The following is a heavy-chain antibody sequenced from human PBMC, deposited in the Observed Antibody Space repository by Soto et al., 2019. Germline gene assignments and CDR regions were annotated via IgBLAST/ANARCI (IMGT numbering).Heavy chain of an antibody. J-gene: IGHJ4*02. Sequence: ASVKVSCKAFGYSFSYYGINWVRQAPGQGLEWMGWSNPYNGHKNYAQKFADRLTMTTDTSTATVSMELRNLKSDDTAVYYCAKVLLSSGWYVGSWGQGTLVTVSS. V-gene: IGHV1-18*01. CDR3: AKVLLSSGWYVGS. CDR2: SNPYNGHK. CDR1: GYSFSYYG. D-gene: IGHD6-19*01.